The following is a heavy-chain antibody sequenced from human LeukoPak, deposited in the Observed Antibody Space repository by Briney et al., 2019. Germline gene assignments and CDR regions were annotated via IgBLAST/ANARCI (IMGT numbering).Heavy chain of an antibody. CDR1: GGSISSYY. V-gene: IGHV4-59*01. D-gene: IGHD1-26*01. CDR3: ARDPPGVRESYFDY. J-gene: IGHJ4*02. CDR2: IYYSGST. Sequence: SETLSLTCTVSGGSISSYYWSWIRQPPGKGLEWIGYIYYSGSTYYNPSLRSRVTISVDTSKNQFSLKLSSVTAADTAVYYCARDPPGVRESYFDYWSQGTLVTVSS.